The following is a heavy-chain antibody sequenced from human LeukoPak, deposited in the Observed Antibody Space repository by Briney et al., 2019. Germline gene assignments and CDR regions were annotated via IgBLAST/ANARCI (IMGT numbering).Heavy chain of an antibody. CDR2: IYSGGST. Sequence: GGSLRLSCAASGFTVSSNYMSWVRQAPGKGLEWVSVIYSGGSTYYADSVKGRFTISRDNAKNTLYLQMNSLRAEDTAVYYCARVRGYCGGDCYGNYFDYWGQGTLVTVSS. V-gene: IGHV3-53*01. CDR3: ARVRGYCGGDCYGNYFDY. D-gene: IGHD2-21*01. CDR1: GFTVSSNY. J-gene: IGHJ4*02.